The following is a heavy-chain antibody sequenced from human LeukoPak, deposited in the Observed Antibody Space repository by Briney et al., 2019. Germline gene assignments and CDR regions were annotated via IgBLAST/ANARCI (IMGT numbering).Heavy chain of an antibody. CDR2: ISYSGGT. J-gene: IGHJ6*02. D-gene: IGHD2-8*01. Sequence: SETQSLACTVSGGSISSSSYYWGWIRQPPGRGLEWIGYISYSGGTSYNPSLKSRVTLSLDTSKNHFSLKLSSVTAADTAVYYCAADSWGVDVWGRGTTVTVSS. CDR3: AADSWGVDV. CDR1: GGSISSSSYY. V-gene: IGHV4-61*03.